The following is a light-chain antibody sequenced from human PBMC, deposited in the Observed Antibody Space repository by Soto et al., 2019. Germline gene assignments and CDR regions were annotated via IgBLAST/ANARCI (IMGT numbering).Light chain of an antibody. Sequence: QSVLTQPASVSGSPGQSITISCTGTSSDVGSYNFVSWFQQHPGKAPKVMIYEVNKRPSGISNRFSGSKSGNTASLTISGLQAEDEADYYCCSYAGSSTVVFGGGTKLTVL. CDR2: EVN. CDR3: CSYAGSSTVV. CDR1: SSDVGSYNF. V-gene: IGLV2-23*02. J-gene: IGLJ2*01.